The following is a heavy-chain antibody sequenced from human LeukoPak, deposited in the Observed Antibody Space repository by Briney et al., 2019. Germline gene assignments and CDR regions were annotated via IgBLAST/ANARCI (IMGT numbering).Heavy chain of an antibody. CDR3: AGSRIAAAGTGYFDY. CDR2: IYSGGST. Sequence: RGSLRLSCAASGFTVSSNYMSWVRQVPGKGLEWVSVIYSGGSTYYADSVKGRFTISRDNSKNTLYLQMNSLRAEDTAVYYCAGSRIAAAGTGYFDYWGQGTLVTVSS. V-gene: IGHV3-66*01. J-gene: IGHJ4*02. D-gene: IGHD6-13*01. CDR1: GFTVSSNY.